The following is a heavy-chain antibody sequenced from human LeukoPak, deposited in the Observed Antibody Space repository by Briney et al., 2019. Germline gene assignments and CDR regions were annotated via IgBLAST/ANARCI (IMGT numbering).Heavy chain of an antibody. V-gene: IGHV3-15*01. CDR2: IKSKTDGGTT. CDR3: TTVFYYDSSGYVEMDY. D-gene: IGHD3-22*01. J-gene: IGHJ4*02. Sequence: GGSLRLSCAASGFTVSSNYMSWVRQAPGKGLEWVGRIKSKTDGGTTDYAAPVKGRFTISRDDSKNTLYLQMNSLKTEDTAVYYCTTVFYYDSSGYVEMDYWGQGTLVTVSS. CDR1: GFTVSSNY.